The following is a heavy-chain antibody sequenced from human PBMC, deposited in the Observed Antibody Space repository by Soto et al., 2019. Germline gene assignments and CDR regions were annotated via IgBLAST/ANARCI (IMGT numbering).Heavy chain of an antibody. Sequence: QVQLVESGGGLVKPGGSLRLSCAASGFTFSDYYMSWIRQAPGKGLEWLSYISGSGSTRYYADSVKGRFTISRDNAKNSVYLQMNNLRVEDTALYYCARGSGSWSAFDIWGQGTMVTVSS. V-gene: IGHV3-11*01. D-gene: IGHD3-10*01. CDR2: ISGSGSTR. J-gene: IGHJ3*02. CDR3: ARGSGSWSAFDI. CDR1: GFTFSDYY.